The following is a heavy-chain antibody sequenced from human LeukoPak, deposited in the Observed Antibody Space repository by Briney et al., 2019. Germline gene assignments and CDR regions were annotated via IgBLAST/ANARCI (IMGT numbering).Heavy chain of an antibody. J-gene: IGHJ4*02. CDR3: ASISTAVSY. CDR2: ISYDGSNK. Sequence: QTGGSLRLSCAASGFTFSSYAMHWVRQAPGKGLEWVAVISYDGSNKYYVDSVKGRFTISRDNSKNTLYLQMNSLRAEDTAVYYCASISTAVSYWGQGTLVTVSS. CDR1: GFTFSSYA. V-gene: IGHV3-30-3*01. D-gene: IGHD2/OR15-2a*01.